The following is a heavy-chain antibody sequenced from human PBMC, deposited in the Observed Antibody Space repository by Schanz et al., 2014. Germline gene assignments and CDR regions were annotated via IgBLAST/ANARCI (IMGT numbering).Heavy chain of an antibody. CDR2: FYYSGST. J-gene: IGHJ4*02. V-gene: IGHV4-59*08. CDR1: GGSISSYY. D-gene: IGHD4-4*01. Sequence: QVQLQESGPGLVKPSETLSLTCTVSGGSISSYYWSWIRQPPGKGLEWIGYFYYSGSTNYNPSLKSGVTIPVDTSKTQSPLRRSSVTAADTAVYYCARHRYSNYVYFDYWGQGTLVTVSS. CDR3: ARHRYSNYVYFDY.